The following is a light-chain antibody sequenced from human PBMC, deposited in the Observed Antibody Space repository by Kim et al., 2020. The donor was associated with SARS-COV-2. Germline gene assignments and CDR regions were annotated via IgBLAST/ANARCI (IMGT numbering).Light chain of an antibody. CDR2: GAS. Sequence: VSPGERATRSCRASQSVSSNLAWYQQKLGQAPRLLIYGASTRATGIPARFSGSGSGTDFTLTISSLQSEDFAVYYCQQYNNWPLTFGGGTKVDIK. CDR1: QSVSSN. V-gene: IGKV3-15*01. CDR3: QQYNNWPLT. J-gene: IGKJ4*01.